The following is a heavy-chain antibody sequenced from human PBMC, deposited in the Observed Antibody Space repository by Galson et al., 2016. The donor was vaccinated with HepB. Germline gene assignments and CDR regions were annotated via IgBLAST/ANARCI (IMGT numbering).Heavy chain of an antibody. CDR3: AKGYCSSTSCDAGFAGYQFMDV. CDR2: INSDATYT. D-gene: IGHD2-2*01. Sequence: SLRLSCAASGFTFSKSWMHWVRQVPGKGLVWVSRINSDATYTSYADSVKGRFTISRDNAKNTLSLQMNSLSAEDTAVYYCAKGYCSSTSCDAGFAGYQFMDVWGKGTTVTVSS. V-gene: IGHV3-74*01. J-gene: IGHJ6*03. CDR1: GFTFSKSW.